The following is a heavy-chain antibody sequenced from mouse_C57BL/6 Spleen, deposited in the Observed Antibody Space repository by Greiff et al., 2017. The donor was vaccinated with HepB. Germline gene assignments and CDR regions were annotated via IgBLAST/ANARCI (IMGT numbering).Heavy chain of an antibody. V-gene: IGHV1-82*01. CDR3: ARSGYYGNYVDYAMDY. CDR1: GYAFSSSW. D-gene: IGHD2-1*01. J-gene: IGHJ4*01. Sequence: VQLQESGPELVKPGASVKISCKASGYAFSSSWMNWVKQRPGKGLEWIGRIYPGDGDTNYNGKFKGKATLTADKSSSTAYMQLSSLTSEDSAVYFCARSGYYGNYVDYAMDYWGQGTSVTVSS. CDR2: IYPGDGDT.